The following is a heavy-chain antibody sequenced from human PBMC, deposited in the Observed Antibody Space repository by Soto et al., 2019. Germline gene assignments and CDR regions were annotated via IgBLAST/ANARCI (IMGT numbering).Heavy chain of an antibody. V-gene: IGHV1-69*08. CDR2: IIPILGIA. CDR3: ARERYCSGGSCYSGWFWFDP. CDR1: GGTFSSYT. J-gene: IGHJ5*02. Sequence: QVQLVQSGAEVKKPGSSVKVSCKASGGTFSSYTISWVRQAPGQGLEWMGRIIPILGIANYAQKFQGRVTITADKSTSTAYMELSSLRSEEMAVYYCARERYCSGGSCYSGWFWFDPWGQGTLVTVSS. D-gene: IGHD2-15*01.